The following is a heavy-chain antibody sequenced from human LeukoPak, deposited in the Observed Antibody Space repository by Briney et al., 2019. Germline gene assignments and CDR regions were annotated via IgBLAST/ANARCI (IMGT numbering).Heavy chain of an antibody. J-gene: IGHJ4*02. V-gene: IGHV1-46*01. CDR1: GYTFTSYY. Sequence: ASVKVSCKASGYTFTSYYMHWVRQAPGQGLEWMGIINPSGGSTSYAQKCQGRVTMTRDTSTSTVYMELSSLRSEDTAVYYCARDAEYYDSSGYYAPFDYWGQGTLVTVSS. D-gene: IGHD3-22*01. CDR3: ARDAEYYDSSGYYAPFDY. CDR2: INPSGGST.